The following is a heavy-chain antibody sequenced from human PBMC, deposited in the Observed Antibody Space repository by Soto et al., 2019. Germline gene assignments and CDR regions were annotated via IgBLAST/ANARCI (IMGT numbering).Heavy chain of an antibody. J-gene: IGHJ5*02. CDR2: ISSSSSTI. CDR3: SRTDWLSGHFDP. D-gene: IGHD3-9*01. V-gene: IGHV3-48*02. Sequence: EVQLVESGGGLVQPGGSLRLSCAASGFTFSSYSMNWVRQAPGKGLEWVSYISSSSSTIYYADSVKGRFTISRDNAKNSLYLQMNSLRDEDTAVYYCSRTDWLSGHFDPWGQGTLVTVSS. CDR1: GFTFSSYS.